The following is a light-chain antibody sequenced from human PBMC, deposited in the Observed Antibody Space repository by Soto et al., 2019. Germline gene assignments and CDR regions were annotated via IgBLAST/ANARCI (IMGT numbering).Light chain of an antibody. CDR2: DAS. CDR3: QQRVNWPLT. V-gene: IGKV3-11*01. J-gene: IGKJ4*01. CDR1: RNVSTH. Sequence: EIVLTQSPATLSLSPGEGTTLSCRTRRNVSTHLAWYQQKPGQAPRLLIYDASNRATGIPARFSGGGSGTDFTLTISTLEPEDFAVYYCQQRVNWPLTFGGGTKVEIK.